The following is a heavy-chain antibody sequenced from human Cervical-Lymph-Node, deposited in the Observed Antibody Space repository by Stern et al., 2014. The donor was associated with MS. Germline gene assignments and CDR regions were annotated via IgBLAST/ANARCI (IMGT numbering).Heavy chain of an antibody. CDR2: IWYDGTIK. J-gene: IGHJ6*02. CDR3: ARVWGPYSSSSDAMDV. V-gene: IGHV3-33*01. Sequence: MQLVESGGGVVQPGTSLRLSCPASGFTFSSHGMHWVRQAPGKGLEWVAFIWYDGTIKSFLDSVKGRFTISRDNSKDALYLEMNSLRVDDTAVYYCARVWGPYSSSSDAMDVWGQGTTVTVSS. CDR1: GFTFSSHG. D-gene: IGHD6-6*01.